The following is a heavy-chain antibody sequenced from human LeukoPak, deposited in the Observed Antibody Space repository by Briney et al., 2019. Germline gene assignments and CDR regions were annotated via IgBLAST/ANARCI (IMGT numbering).Heavy chain of an antibody. Sequence: SETLSLTCTVSGGSVSGYYWSWIRQPPGKGLEWIGYIYYSGSTDYNPSLKSRVTISSDTSKDQFSLKLSSVTAADTAVYYCARRGYSSGYYYLDYWGQGTLVAVSS. D-gene: IGHD6-19*01. CDR2: IYYSGST. CDR1: GGSVSGYY. V-gene: IGHV4-59*08. J-gene: IGHJ4*02. CDR3: ARRGYSSGYYYLDY.